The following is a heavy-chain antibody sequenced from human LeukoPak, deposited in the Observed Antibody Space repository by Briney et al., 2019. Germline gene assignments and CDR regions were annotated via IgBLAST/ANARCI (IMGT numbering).Heavy chain of an antibody. D-gene: IGHD3-3*01. J-gene: IGHJ4*02. CDR2: MNPNSGNT. CDR3: ARVITIFGVVIIGFDY. Sequence: GASVKVSCKASGYTFTSYDINWVRQATGQGLEWMGWMNPNSGNTGYAQKFQGRVTMIRNTSISTAYMELSSLRSEDTAVYYCARVITIFGVVIIGFDYWGQGTLVTVSS. V-gene: IGHV1-8*01. CDR1: GYTFTSYD.